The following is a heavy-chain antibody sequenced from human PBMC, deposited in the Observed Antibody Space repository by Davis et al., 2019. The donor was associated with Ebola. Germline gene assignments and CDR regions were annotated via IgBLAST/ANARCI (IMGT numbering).Heavy chain of an antibody. CDR3: ARGGEIVVVVAATSGPNYYYGMDV. V-gene: IGHV1-18*01. D-gene: IGHD2-15*01. Sequence: ASVKVSCKASGYTFTSYAMNWVRQAPGQGLEWMGWISAYNGNTNYAQKLQGRVTMTTDTSTSTAYMELRSLRSDDTAVYYCARGGEIVVVVAATSGPNYYYGMDVWGQGTTVTVSS. J-gene: IGHJ6*02. CDR2: ISAYNGNT. CDR1: GYTFTSYA.